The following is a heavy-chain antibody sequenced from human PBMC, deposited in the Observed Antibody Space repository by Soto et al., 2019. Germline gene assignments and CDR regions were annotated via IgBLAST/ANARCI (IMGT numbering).Heavy chain of an antibody. V-gene: IGHV4-59*12. J-gene: IGHJ6*02. CDR3: ARVNGGYYYGVDV. D-gene: IGHD4-17*01. CDR2: IYYSGST. Sequence: PSETLSLTCTVSGASISSYYWSWIRQPPGKGLEWIGYIYYSGSTNYNPSLKSRVTIAVDKSKNQFSLKLSSVTAADTAVYYCARVNGGYYYGVDVWGQGTTVTVSS. CDR1: GASISSYY.